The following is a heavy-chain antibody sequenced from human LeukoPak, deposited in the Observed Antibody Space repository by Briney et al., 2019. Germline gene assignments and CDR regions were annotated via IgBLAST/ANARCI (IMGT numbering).Heavy chain of an antibody. Sequence: PGGSLRLSCAASGFTFSSYAMSWVRQAPGKGLEWVSIISGSGAYTYYVDSVKGRFTISRDNSKNTLHLQMNSLRAEDTAVYFCSSYYDSSGYHWGQGTLVTVSS. V-gene: IGHV3-23*01. CDR2: ISGSGAYT. CDR3: SSYYDSSGYH. CDR1: GFTFSSYA. D-gene: IGHD3-22*01. J-gene: IGHJ4*02.